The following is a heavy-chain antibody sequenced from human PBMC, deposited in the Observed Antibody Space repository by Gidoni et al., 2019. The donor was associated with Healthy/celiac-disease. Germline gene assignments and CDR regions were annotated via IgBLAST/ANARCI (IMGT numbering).Heavy chain of an antibody. CDR1: GFTFSSYA. V-gene: IGHV3-23*01. CDR2: ISGSGCST. Sequence: EVQLLESGGGLVQPGGSLRLSCAASGFTFSSYAMSWVRQAPGKGLEWVSAISGSGCSTYYADSVKGRFTISRDNSKNTLYLQMNSLRAEDTAVYYCARNGGSSGYLEGGFDYWGQGTLVTVSS. D-gene: IGHD3-22*01. J-gene: IGHJ4*02. CDR3: ARNGGSSGYLEGGFDY.